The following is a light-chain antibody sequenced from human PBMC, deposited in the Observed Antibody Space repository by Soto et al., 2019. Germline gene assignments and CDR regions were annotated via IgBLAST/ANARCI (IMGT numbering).Light chain of an antibody. V-gene: IGKV3-15*01. CDR3: QQYNNWPPWT. Sequence: EIVMTQSPATLSVSPGERATLSCRASQSVSSNLAWYQQKPGQAPRLLIYGASTWNIGIPPRFSGSGSGTEFTLTISSLQSEDFAVYYCQQYNNWPPWTFGQGTKVDIK. CDR1: QSVSSN. CDR2: GAS. J-gene: IGKJ1*01.